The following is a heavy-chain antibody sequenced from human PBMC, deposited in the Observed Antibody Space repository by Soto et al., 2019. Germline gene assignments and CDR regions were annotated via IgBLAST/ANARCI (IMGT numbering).Heavy chain of an antibody. Sequence: QVQLVESGGGVVQPGRSLRLSCAASGFTFSSYAMHWVRQAPGKGLEWVAVISYDGSNKYYADSVKGRFTISRDNSKTTPXLQMNSLRAEDTAVYYCASPWLRYLDWLPQQGLDYWGQGTLVTVSS. D-gene: IGHD3-9*01. V-gene: IGHV3-30-3*01. J-gene: IGHJ4*02. CDR2: ISYDGSNK. CDR1: GFTFSSYA. CDR3: ASPWLRYLDWLPQQGLDY.